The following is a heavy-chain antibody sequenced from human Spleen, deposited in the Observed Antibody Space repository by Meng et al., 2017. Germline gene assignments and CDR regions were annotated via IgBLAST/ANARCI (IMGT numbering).Heavy chain of an antibody. Sequence: GESLKISCAASGFTFSSYWMSWVRQAPGKGLEWVANIKQDGSEKYYVDSVKGRFTISRDNAKNSLYLQMNSLRAEDTALYYCAKDISIAVAGTRGCFDYWGQGTLVTRLL. J-gene: IGHJ4*02. D-gene: IGHD6-19*01. V-gene: IGHV3-7*03. CDR1: GFTFSSYW. CDR3: AKDISIAVAGTRGCFDY. CDR2: IKQDGSEK.